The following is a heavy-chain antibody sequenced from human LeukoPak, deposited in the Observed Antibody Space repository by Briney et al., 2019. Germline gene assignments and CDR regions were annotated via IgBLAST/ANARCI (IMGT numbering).Heavy chain of an antibody. V-gene: IGHV3-66*02. CDR2: FYSGGYT. CDR3: ARGEYYYYYYMDV. J-gene: IGHJ6*03. Sequence: GGSLRLSCAASGLTLSSNYMSWIREAPGKGLEGVSIFYSGGYTYYADSVKGRFTISRDNSKNTLYLQMNSLRAEDTAVYYCARGEYYYYYYMDVWGRGTTVTVSS. CDR1: GLTLSSNY. D-gene: IGHD3-10*01.